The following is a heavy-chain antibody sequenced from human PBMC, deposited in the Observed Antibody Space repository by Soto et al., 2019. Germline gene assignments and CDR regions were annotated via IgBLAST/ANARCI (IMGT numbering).Heavy chain of an antibody. Sequence: SETLSLTCTVSGGAISIGGYYLSWIRQHPGKGLEWIGYIYYSGSTYYNPSLKSRVTISVDTSKNQFSLKLSSVTAADKAAYYCARYSGYDREGYYSDYGTDVWGQGTTVTISS. D-gene: IGHD5-12*01. CDR1: GGAISIGGYY. J-gene: IGHJ6*02. CDR2: IYYSGST. CDR3: ARYSGYDREGYYSDYGTDV. V-gene: IGHV4-31*03.